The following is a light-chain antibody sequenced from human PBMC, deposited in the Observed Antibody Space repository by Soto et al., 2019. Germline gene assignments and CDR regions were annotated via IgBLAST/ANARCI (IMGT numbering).Light chain of an antibody. CDR2: GAS. Sequence: GERATLSCRASQSVSSNLAWYQQKPGQAPRLLIYGASTRATGIPARFSGSGSGTGFTLTISSLQSEDFAVYYCQQYNNWPLTFGQGTKVDIK. CDR1: QSVSSN. J-gene: IGKJ1*01. CDR3: QQYNNWPLT. V-gene: IGKV3-15*01.